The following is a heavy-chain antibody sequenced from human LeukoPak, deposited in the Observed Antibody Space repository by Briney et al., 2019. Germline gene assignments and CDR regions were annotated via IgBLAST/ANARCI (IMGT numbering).Heavy chain of an antibody. CDR2: LSAGGGST. CDR1: GFTLSSYA. J-gene: IGHJ6*02. Sequence: GGSLRLSCAASGFTLSSYALSWVRQAPGKGLDWVSALSAGGGSTYYADSVKGRFTISRDNSKNTLYLQVNSLRAEDTAVYYCARDTFVYSYGYGGYYYGMDVWGQGTTVTVSS. V-gene: IGHV3-23*01. CDR3: ARDTFVYSYGYGGYYYGMDV. D-gene: IGHD5-18*01.